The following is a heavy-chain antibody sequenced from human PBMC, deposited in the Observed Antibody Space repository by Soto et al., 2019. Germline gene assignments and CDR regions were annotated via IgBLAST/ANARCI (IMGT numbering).Heavy chain of an antibody. CDR3: ARDHHRYSGYDYVDY. D-gene: IGHD5-12*01. CDR2: ISSSSSYT. CDR1: GFTFTSYA. V-gene: IGHV3-11*05. Sequence: GGSLRLSCVASGFTFTSYAMSWVRQAPGKGLEWVSYISSSSSYTNYADSVKGRFTISRDNAKNSLYLQMNSLRAEDTAVYYCARDHHRYSGYDYVDYWGQGTLVTVSS. J-gene: IGHJ4*02.